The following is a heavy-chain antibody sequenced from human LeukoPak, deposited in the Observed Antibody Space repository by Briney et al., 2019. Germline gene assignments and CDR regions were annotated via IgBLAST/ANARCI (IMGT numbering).Heavy chain of an antibody. V-gene: IGHV3-66*04. CDR3: ARHFGVITKGVYYYYYGMDV. CDR1: GFTLSTNY. CDR2: IYSGGST. D-gene: IGHD3-3*01. Sequence: GGSLRLSCAASGFTLSTNYMSWVRQAPGEGLEWVSVIYSGGSTYYADSVTGRFTISRDNSKNTLYLQMNSLRAEDTAVYYCARHFGVITKGVYYYYYGMDVWGQGTTVTVSS. J-gene: IGHJ6*02.